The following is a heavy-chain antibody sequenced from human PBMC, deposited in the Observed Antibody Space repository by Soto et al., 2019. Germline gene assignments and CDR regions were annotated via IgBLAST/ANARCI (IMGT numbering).Heavy chain of an antibody. CDR3: ARSNYPYGMDV. V-gene: IGHV4-34*01. CDR1: GGCFSGYY. CDR2: INHSGST. J-gene: IGHJ6*02. D-gene: IGHD1-7*01. Sequence: SETLSLTCAVYGGCFSGYYWSWIRQPPGKGLEWIGEINHSGSTNYNPSLKSRVTISVDTSKNQFSLKLSSVTAADTAVYYCARSNYPYGMDVWGQGTTVTVSS.